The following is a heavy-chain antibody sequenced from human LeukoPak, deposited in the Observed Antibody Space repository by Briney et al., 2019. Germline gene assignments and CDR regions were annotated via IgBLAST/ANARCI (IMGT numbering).Heavy chain of an antibody. CDR1: GGSISSGSYY. D-gene: IGHD2-2*01. CDR3: ARVGRQLLQDYYYYYYMDV. CDR2: IYTSGST. J-gene: IGHJ6*03. V-gene: IGHV4-61*02. Sequence: PSQTLSLTCTVSGGSISSGSYYWRWIRQPAGKGLEWIGRIYTSGSTNYNPSLKSRFTISVQTSKNQFSLKLSSVTAADTAVYYCARVGRQLLQDYYYYYYMDVWGKGTTVTVSS.